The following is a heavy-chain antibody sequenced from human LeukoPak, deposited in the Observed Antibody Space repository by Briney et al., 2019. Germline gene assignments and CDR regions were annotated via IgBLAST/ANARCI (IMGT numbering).Heavy chain of an antibody. CDR1: GFTFSSYW. CDR2: IKQDGREK. V-gene: IGHV3-7*01. CDR3: AREQYCSSTSCYPLGTYYFDY. D-gene: IGHD2-2*01. Sequence: GGSLRLSCAASGFTFSSYWMSWVRQAPGKGLEGVANIKQDGREKYYVDSVKGRFTISRDNAKNSLYLQMNSLRAEDTAVYYCAREQYCSSTSCYPLGTYYFDYWGQGTLVTVSS. J-gene: IGHJ4*02.